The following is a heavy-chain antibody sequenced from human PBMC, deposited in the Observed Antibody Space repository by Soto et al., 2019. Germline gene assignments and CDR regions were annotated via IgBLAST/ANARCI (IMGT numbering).Heavy chain of an antibody. CDR2: ISSYTGNT. Sequence: ASVKVSCKASGYTFTSSGISWVRQAPGQGLEWMGWISSYTGNTNYAQKLQGRVTMTTDTSTSTAYMELRSLRSDDTAVYYCARLKVRFLEWLLDLDYWGQARLVNVS. J-gene: IGHJ4*02. CDR1: GYTFTSSG. CDR3: ARLKVRFLEWLLDLDY. V-gene: IGHV1-18*01. D-gene: IGHD3-3*01.